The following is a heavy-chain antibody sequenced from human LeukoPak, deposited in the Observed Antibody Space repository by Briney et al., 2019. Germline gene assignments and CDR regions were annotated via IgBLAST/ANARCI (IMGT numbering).Heavy chain of an antibody. D-gene: IGHD5-18*01. V-gene: IGHV1-46*01. Sequence: ASVTVSCKASGYTFTSYYIHWVRQAPGQGLEWMGIINPSGGSTSYAQKFQGRVTMTRDTSTSTVYMELSSLRSEDTAVYYCAREDTAYSHFDYWGQGTLVTVSS. J-gene: IGHJ4*02. CDR2: INPSGGST. CDR1: GYTFTSYY. CDR3: AREDTAYSHFDY.